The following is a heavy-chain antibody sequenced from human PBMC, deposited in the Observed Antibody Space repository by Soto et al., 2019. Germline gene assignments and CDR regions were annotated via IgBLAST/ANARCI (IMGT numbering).Heavy chain of an antibody. V-gene: IGHV5-51*01. CDR1: GYSFTIYW. CDR2: IYAGDSDT. CDR3: ARPEVGQQLGSWAFDI. D-gene: IGHD6-13*01. Sequence: PGESLKISCNGSGYSFTIYWIGWVLQMPGKGLEWMGIIYAGDSDTRYSPSFQGQVTISADKSISTAYLQWSSLKASDTAMYYCARPEVGQQLGSWAFDIWGQGTMVTVSS. J-gene: IGHJ3*02.